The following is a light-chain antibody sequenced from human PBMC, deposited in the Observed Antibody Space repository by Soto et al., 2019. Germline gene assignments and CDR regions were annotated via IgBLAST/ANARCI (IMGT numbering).Light chain of an antibody. V-gene: IGLV2-14*03. Sequence: QSALTQPASVSGSPGQAITISCSGTSSDVGAFNYVSWYQQHPGKAPKLMIYDVSNRPSGVSNRFSGSKSGNTASLTISGRRDEDEADYYCNSYTINNTYVFGTGTKVTVL. CDR1: SSDVGAFNY. J-gene: IGLJ1*01. CDR3: NSYTINNTYV. CDR2: DVS.